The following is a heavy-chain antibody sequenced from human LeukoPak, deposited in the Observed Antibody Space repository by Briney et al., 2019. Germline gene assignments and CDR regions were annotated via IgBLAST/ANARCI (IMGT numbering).Heavy chain of an antibody. CDR3: ARVTRSPFGWFDP. Sequence: GGTLRLSCAASGITFSSYSMNWVRQAPGKGLEWVSSISGSSTYIYYTDSVKGRFTISRDNAKNSPYLQMNSLRAEDTAVYYCARVTRSPFGWFDPWGQGTLVTVSS. V-gene: IGHV3-21*01. CDR2: ISGSSTYI. J-gene: IGHJ5*02. D-gene: IGHD4-17*01. CDR1: GITFSSYS.